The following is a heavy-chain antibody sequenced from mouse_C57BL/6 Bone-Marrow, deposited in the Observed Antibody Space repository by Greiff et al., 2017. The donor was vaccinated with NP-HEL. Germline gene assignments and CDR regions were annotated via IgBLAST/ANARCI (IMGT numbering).Heavy chain of an antibody. CDR3: ASYYYGSRRYFDV. CDR2: IDPSESET. V-gene: IGHV1-52*01. CDR1: GYTFTSYW. D-gene: IGHD1-1*01. Sequence: QVQLQQPGAELVRPGSSVKLSCKASGYTFTSYWMHWVKQRPIQGLEWIGNIDPSESETHYNQKFKDKATLTVDKSSSTAYMQLSSLTSEDSAVYYCASYYYGSRRYFDVWGTGTTVTVSS. J-gene: IGHJ1*03.